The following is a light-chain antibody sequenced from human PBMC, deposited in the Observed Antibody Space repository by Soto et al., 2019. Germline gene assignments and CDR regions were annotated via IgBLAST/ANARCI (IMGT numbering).Light chain of an antibody. V-gene: IGKV3-15*01. Sequence: EIVLTQSPATLCLSPWERATLSCRASQSVSRNLAWYQQKPGQAPRLLIYGASTRATGIPARFSGSGSGTEFTLTINSLQPEDFAVYYCQQYYNWPRTFGQGTKVDIK. CDR1: QSVSRN. J-gene: IGKJ1*01. CDR3: QQYYNWPRT. CDR2: GAS.